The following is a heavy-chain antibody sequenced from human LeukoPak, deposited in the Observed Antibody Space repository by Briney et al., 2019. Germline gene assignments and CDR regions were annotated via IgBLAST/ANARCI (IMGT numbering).Heavy chain of an antibody. CDR2: ISSSSSYI. V-gene: IGHV3-21*01. J-gene: IGHJ6*03. CDR3: ARVPPDVDYYYYYYMDV. Sequence: GGSLRLSCAASGFTFSSYSMNWVRQAPGKGLEWVSSISSSSSYIYYADSVKGRFTISRDNAKNSLYLQMNSLRAEDTAVYYCARVPPDVDYYYYYYMDVWGKGTTVTVSS. CDR1: GFTFSSYS.